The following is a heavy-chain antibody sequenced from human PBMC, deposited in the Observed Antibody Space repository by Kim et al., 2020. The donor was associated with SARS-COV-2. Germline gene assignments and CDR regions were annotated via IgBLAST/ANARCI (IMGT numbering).Heavy chain of an antibody. CDR1: GFTFSNAW. J-gene: IGHJ4*02. CDR3: TADYGDYEPFDY. D-gene: IGHD4-17*01. Sequence: GGSLRLSCAASGFTFSNAWMSWVRQAPGKGLEWVGRIKSKTDGGTTDYAAPVKGRFTISRDDSKNTLYLQMNSLKTEDTAVYYCTADYGDYEPFDYWGQGTLSPSPQ. V-gene: IGHV3-15*01. CDR2: IKSKTDGGTT.